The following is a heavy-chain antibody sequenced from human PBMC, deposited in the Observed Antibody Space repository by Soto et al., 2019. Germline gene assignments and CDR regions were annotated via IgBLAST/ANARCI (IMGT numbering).Heavy chain of an antibody. V-gene: IGHV3-53*01. CDR3: ARDRIEAAGTPRFNYYYGMDV. D-gene: IGHD6-13*01. CDR1: GFTVSSTY. Sequence: GGSLRLSCAASGFTVSSTYMTWVRQAPGKGLEWVSVIYGGLTTSYADSVKGRFTISRDNSKNTVFLQMNSLRGEDTAVYYCARDRIEAAGTPRFNYYYGMDVWGQGATVTVSS. CDR2: IYGGLTT. J-gene: IGHJ6*02.